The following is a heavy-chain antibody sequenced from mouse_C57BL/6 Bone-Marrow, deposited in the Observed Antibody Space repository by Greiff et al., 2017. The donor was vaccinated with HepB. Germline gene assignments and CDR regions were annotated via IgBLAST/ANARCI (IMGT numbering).Heavy chain of an antibody. CDR2: INPNYGTT. CDR1: GYSFTDYN. D-gene: IGHD1-1*01. V-gene: IGHV1-39*01. Sequence: VHVKQSGPELVKPGASVKISCKASGYSFTDYNMNWVKQSNGKSLEWIGVINPNYGTTSYNQKFKGKATLTVDQSSSTAYMQLNSLTSEDSAVYYCARGGGSSYFYYAMDYWGQGTSVTVSS. J-gene: IGHJ4*01. CDR3: ARGGGSSYFYYAMDY.